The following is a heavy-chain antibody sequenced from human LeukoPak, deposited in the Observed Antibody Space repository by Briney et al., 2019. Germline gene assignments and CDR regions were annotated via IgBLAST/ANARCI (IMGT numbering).Heavy chain of an antibody. Sequence: GRSLRLSCAASGFVFGDYAMHWVRQAPGKGLEWAALISHNGSSKYYADSVRGRFTISRDNSNTLYLEMNSLRPEDTAVFYCARGRSPDYWYFDLWGRGTPVTASS. CDR2: ISHNGSSK. J-gene: IGHJ2*01. CDR3: ARGRSPDYWYFDL. V-gene: IGHV3-30-3*01. CDR1: GFVFGDYA.